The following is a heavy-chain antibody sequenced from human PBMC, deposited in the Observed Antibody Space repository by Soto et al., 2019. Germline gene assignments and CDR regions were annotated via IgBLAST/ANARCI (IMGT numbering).Heavy chain of an antibody. CDR2: IRSKAYGGTT. J-gene: IGHJ1*01. D-gene: IGHD5-12*01. CDR1: GFTFGDYA. Sequence: GGSLRLSCTASGFTFGDYAMSWFRQAPGKGLEWVGFIRSKAYGGTTEYAASVKGRFTISRDDSKSIAYLQMNSLKTEDTAVYYCTSARPPNSGYDYDYEYFQHWGQGTLVTVSS. CDR3: TSARPPNSGYDYDYEYFQH. V-gene: IGHV3-49*03.